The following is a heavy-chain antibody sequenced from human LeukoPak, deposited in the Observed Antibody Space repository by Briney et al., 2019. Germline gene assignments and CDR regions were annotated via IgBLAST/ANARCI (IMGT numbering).Heavy chain of an antibody. Sequence: GGSLRLSCAASGFTFSSYAMHWVRQAPGKGLEWVAVISYDGSNKYYADSVKGRFTISRDNSKNTLYLQMNSLRAEDTAVYYRARSGNYDILTGYPSYYFDYWGQGTLVTVSS. CDR2: ISYDGSNK. CDR3: ARSGNYDILTGYPSYYFDY. CDR1: GFTFSSYA. J-gene: IGHJ4*02. D-gene: IGHD3-9*01. V-gene: IGHV3-30*04.